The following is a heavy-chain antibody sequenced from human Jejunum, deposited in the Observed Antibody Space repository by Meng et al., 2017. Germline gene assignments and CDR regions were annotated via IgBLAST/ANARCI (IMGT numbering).Heavy chain of an antibody. J-gene: IGHJ6*01. Sequence: SETLSLTCSVSGGSISSGYWSWIRQSPGKGLEWIGYIHYSGDTKYNPSLKSRVTTPLDTSKHQFSLQLTSVTAADTAVYYCARDNWEKKSQNWYFYGMDVWGQGTTVTGYS. CDR3: ARDNWEKKSQNWYFYGMDV. V-gene: IGHV4-59*01. CDR1: GGSISSGY. D-gene: IGHD1-7*01. CDR2: IHYSGDT.